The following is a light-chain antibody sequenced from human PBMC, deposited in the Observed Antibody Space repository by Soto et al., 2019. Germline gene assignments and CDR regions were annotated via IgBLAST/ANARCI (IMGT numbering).Light chain of an antibody. V-gene: IGKV3-20*01. CDR1: RSVSRSY. CDR3: QQYGNSLLT. Sequence: EIVLTQSPGTLSLSPGERATLSCRASRSVSRSYLAWYQQKPGQAPRLLIYGASSRATGIPDRFSGSGSGTDFTLTIRGLEPEDFAVYYCQQYGNSLLTFGGGTKVEIK. J-gene: IGKJ4*01. CDR2: GAS.